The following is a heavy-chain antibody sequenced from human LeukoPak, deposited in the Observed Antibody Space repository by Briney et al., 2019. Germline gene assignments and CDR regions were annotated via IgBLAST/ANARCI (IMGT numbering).Heavy chain of an antibody. CDR3: ARDPDFWSGPYYYYGMDV. J-gene: IGHJ6*02. V-gene: IGHV1-24*01. CDR1: GYTLTELS. Sequence: ASVKVSCKVSGYTLTELSVHWVRQAPGKGLEWMGGFDPEDGETIYAQKFQGRVTMTEDTSTDTAYMELSSLRSEDTAVYYCARDPDFWSGPYYYYGMDVWGQGTTVTVSS. D-gene: IGHD3-3*01. CDR2: FDPEDGET.